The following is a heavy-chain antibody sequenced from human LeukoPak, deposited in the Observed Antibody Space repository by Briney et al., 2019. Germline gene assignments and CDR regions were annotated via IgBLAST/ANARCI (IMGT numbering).Heavy chain of an antibody. J-gene: IGHJ6*03. CDR2: IIPIFGTA. V-gene: IGHV1-69*13. CDR3: ARARSGWYYMDV. Sequence: SVKVSCKASGGTFCSYAISWVRQAPGQGLEWMGGIIPIFGTANYAQKFQGRVTITADESTSTAYMELSSLRSEDTAVYYCARARSGWYYMDVWGKGTTVTVSS. D-gene: IGHD3-3*01. CDR1: GGTFCSYA.